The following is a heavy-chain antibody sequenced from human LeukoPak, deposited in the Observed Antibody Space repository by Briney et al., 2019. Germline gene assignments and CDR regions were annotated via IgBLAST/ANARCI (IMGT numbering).Heavy chain of an antibody. CDR2: ISAYNGNT. J-gene: IGHJ6*03. CDR1: GYTFTSYG. D-gene: IGHD3-9*01. CDR3: ARDQFPIRYDILTGYADYYYYYVDV. V-gene: IGHV1-18*01. Sequence: ASVKVSCKASGYTFTSYGISWVRQAPGQGLEWMGWISAYNGNTNYAQKLQGRVTMTTDTSTSTAYMELRSLRSDDTAVYYCARDQFPIRYDILTGYADYYYYYVDVWGKGTTVTVSS.